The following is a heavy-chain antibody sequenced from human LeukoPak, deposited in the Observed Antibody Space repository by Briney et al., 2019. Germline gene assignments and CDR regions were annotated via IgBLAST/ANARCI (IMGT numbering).Heavy chain of an antibody. CDR2: ISGSGGTT. J-gene: IGHJ3*02. CDR3: AKHRSGDNNDDALDI. D-gene: IGHD4/OR15-4a*01. CDR1: GLTFSTYA. V-gene: IGHV3-23*01. Sequence: GGSLRLSCAASGLTFSTYAMSWVRQAPGKGLEWVSGISGSGGTTYYADSVKGRFTISRDNSKNTLYMQMNSLRASDTAVYYCAKHRSGDNNDDALDIWGQGTLVSVSS.